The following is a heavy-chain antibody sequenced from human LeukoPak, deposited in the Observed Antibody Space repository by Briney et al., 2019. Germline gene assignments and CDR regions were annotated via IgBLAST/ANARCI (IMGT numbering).Heavy chain of an antibody. Sequence: LGESLKISCKGSGYSFTSYWIGWVRQMPGKGLEWMGIIYPGDSDTRYSPSFQGQVTISADKSISTAYLQWSSLKASDTAMYYCARLRRLGDIAAAGEFDYWGQGTLVTVSS. CDR3: ARLRRLGDIAAAGEFDY. CDR1: GYSFTSYW. J-gene: IGHJ4*02. CDR2: IYPGDSDT. D-gene: IGHD6-13*01. V-gene: IGHV5-51*01.